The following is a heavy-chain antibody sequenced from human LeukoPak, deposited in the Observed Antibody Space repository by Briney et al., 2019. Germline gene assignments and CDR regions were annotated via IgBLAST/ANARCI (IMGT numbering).Heavy chain of an antibody. V-gene: IGHV4-39*01. Sequence: SETLSLTCTVYGCSISTSSYYWGWIRQPPGKGLEWIGSIYYSGSTYYNPSLKSRVTISVDTSKNQFSLEMSSVTAADTAVYNCSRQRSLYDAFDIWGQGTMVTVSS. CDR3: SRQRSLYDAFDI. CDR2: IYYSGST. J-gene: IGHJ3*02. CDR1: GCSISTSSYY. D-gene: IGHD3-16*02.